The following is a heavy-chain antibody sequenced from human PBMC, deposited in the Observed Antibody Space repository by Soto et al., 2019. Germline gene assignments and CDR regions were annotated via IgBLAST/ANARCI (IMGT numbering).Heavy chain of an antibody. Sequence: QVQLVQSGAEVKKPGSSVKVSCKASGGTFSSYAISWVRQAPGQGLEWMGGIIPIFGTANYAQKFQGRVTITADESTSTAYMELSSLRSEDTAVYYCARVQGAPHQVTTPDLLTKYYYYGMDVWGQGTTVTVSS. V-gene: IGHV1-69*01. J-gene: IGHJ6*02. CDR2: IIPIFGTA. CDR1: GGTFSSYA. D-gene: IGHD2-8*01. CDR3: ARVQGAPHQVTTPDLLTKYYYYGMDV.